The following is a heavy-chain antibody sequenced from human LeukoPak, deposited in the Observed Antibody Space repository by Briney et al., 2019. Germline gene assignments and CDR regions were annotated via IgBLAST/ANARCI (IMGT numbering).Heavy chain of an antibody. CDR2: ISSSGSTI. Sequence: GGSLRLSCAASGFTFSSYEMNWVRQAPGKGLEWVSYISSSGSTIYYADSVKGRFTISRDNSNNTLYLQMNSLRPEDTAVYYCARSLVVGATYPYHWGQGTLVTVSS. CDR1: GFTFSSYE. V-gene: IGHV3-48*03. CDR3: ARSLVVGATYPYH. D-gene: IGHD1-26*01. J-gene: IGHJ5*02.